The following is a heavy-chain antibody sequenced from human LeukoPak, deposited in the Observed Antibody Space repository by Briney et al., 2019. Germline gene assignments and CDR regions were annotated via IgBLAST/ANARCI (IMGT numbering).Heavy chain of an antibody. J-gene: IGHJ3*02. D-gene: IGHD6-6*01. CDR3: ARENERMSIAPRAGRGAFDI. V-gene: IGHV3-33*01. CDR1: GFTFSSYG. Sequence: GGSLRLSCAASGFTFSSYGMHWVRQAPGKGLEWVAVIWYDGSNKYYADSVKGRFTISRDNSKNTLYLQMNSLRAEDTAVYYCARENERMSIAPRAGRGAFDIWGQGTMVTVSS. CDR2: IWYDGSNK.